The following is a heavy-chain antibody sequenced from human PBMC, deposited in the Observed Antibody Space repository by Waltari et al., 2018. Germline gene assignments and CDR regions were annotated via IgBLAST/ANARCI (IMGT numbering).Heavy chain of an antibody. CDR1: GRSIRSNSHY. D-gene: IGHD3-22*01. J-gene: IGHJ4*02. CDR3: ARHSMATMNFDN. Sequence: QVQLKESGPGLLKPSETLSLPRSVSGRSIRSNSHYWGWIRQPPGKGLDWIGNIYFGGNTYYKPSLKSLVIISVDTSKNQFSLNLISVTAADTAVYYCARHSMATMNFDNWGQGTLVRVSS. V-gene: IGHV4-39*01. CDR2: IYFGGNT.